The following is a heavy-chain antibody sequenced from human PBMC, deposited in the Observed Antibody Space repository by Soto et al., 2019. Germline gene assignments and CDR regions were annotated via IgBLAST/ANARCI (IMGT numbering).Heavy chain of an antibody. CDR3: AREHGDYRPFDY. V-gene: IGHV4-30-4*01. Sequence: SETLSLTCTVSGGSISSGDYYWSWIRQPPGKGLEWIGYIYYSGSTYYNPSLKSRVTISVDTSKNQFSLKLSSVTAADTAVYYCAREHGDYRPFDYWGQGTLVTVSS. J-gene: IGHJ4*02. D-gene: IGHD4-17*01. CDR2: IYYSGST. CDR1: GGSISSGDYY.